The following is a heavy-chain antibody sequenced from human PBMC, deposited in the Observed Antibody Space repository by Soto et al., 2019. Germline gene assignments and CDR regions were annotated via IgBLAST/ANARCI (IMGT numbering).Heavy chain of an antibody. CDR3: ARESQVRYYYDSSGYYFH. Sequence: GGSLRLSCAASGFTVSSNYMSWVRQAPGKGLEWVSVIYSGGSTYYADSVKGRFTISRDNSKNTLYLQMNSLRAEDTAVYYCARESQVRYYYDSSGYYFHWGQGTLVTVSS. D-gene: IGHD3-22*01. V-gene: IGHV3-53*01. CDR2: IYSGGST. CDR1: GFTVSSNY. J-gene: IGHJ4*02.